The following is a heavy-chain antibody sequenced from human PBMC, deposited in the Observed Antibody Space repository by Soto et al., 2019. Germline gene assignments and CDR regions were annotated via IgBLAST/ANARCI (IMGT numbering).Heavy chain of an antibody. CDR1: GGSISSSKW. CDR3: ARDRDSSDTGGMDV. V-gene: IGHV4-4*02. J-gene: IGHJ6*02. CDR2: IYHGGSS. Sequence: QVQLQESGPGLVKPSWTLSLTCAVSGGSISSSKWWSWGRQPPGKGLEWIGQIYHGGSSDYNPSLKSRVTISVDKSKNQFSLKLSSVTAADTAVYYCARDRDSSDTGGMDVWGQGNTVTVSS. D-gene: IGHD3-22*01.